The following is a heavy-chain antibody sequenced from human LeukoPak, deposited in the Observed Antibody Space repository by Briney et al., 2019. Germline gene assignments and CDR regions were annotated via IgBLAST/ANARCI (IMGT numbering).Heavy chain of an antibody. CDR1: GGSITSYY. D-gene: IGHD2-8*02. V-gene: IGHV4-59*01. Sequence: SETLFLTCTVSGGSITSYYWSWIRQPPGKGPEWIGYIYFSGSTNYNPSLKSRVTISVDTSKNQFSLKLSSVTAADTALYYCARATTAYCTGGVCPNFDYWGQGTLVTVSS. J-gene: IGHJ4*02. CDR3: ARATTAYCTGGVCPNFDY. CDR2: IYFSGST.